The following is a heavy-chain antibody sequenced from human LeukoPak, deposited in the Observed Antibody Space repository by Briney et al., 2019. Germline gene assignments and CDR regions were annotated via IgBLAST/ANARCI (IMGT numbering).Heavy chain of an antibody. V-gene: IGHV1-8*01. Sequence: GASVKVSCKASGYTFTSYDINWVRQATGQGLEWMGWMNPNSGNTGYAQKFQGRVTMIRNTSISTAYMELSSLRSEDTAVYYCARGPVDYYDSSGYSQFDPWGQGTLVTVSS. CDR1: GYTFTSYD. CDR3: ARGPVDYYDSSGYSQFDP. CDR2: MNPNSGNT. J-gene: IGHJ5*02. D-gene: IGHD3-22*01.